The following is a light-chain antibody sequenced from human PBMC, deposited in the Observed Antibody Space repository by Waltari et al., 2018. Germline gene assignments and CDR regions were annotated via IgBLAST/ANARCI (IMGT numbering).Light chain of an antibody. CDR1: QSVSSRF. J-gene: IGKJ3*01. CDR2: ATS. CDR3: QQYGSSFT. V-gene: IGKV3-20*01. Sequence: EVVLTQSPGTLSLSPGERATLSCRASQSVSSRFFAWYQQRPGQPPGLLIYATSRRASGIPDRVSGSGSGTDFTLSISRLEPEDFAVYYCQQYGSSFTFGPGTKVDIK.